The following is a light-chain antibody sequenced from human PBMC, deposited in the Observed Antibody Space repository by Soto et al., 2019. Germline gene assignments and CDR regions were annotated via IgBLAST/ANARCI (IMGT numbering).Light chain of an antibody. V-gene: IGLV2-11*01. J-gene: IGLJ1*01. CDR3: CSYAGSYTYV. CDR2: DVS. CDR1: SSDVGGYNY. Sequence: QSALTQPRSVSGSPGQSVTISCTGTSSDVGGYNYVSWFQHHPGKAPKLFIYDVSTRPSGVPDRFSGSKSGNTASLTISGLPSDDEADYYCCSYAGSYTYVFGTGTKLTVL.